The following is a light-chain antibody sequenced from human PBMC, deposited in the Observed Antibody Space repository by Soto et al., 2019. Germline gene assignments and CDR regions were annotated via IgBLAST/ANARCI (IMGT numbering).Light chain of an antibody. CDR1: QSISSW. CDR2: AAS. CDR3: QQYNSYSWT. Sequence: DIQMTQSPSTLSASLGDRVTITCRASQSISSWLAWYQQKPGKAPKLLIYAASSLESGVPSRFSGSASGREFTLTISSLQPDDFASYYCQQYNSYSWTFGQGTKVDI. J-gene: IGKJ1*01. V-gene: IGKV1-5*01.